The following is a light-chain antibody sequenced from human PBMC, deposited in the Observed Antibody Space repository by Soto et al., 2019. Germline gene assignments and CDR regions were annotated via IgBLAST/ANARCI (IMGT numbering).Light chain of an antibody. Sequence: QSALAQPPSVSGSHGQSVSISCTGTSSDVGSYNRVSWYQQPPGTAPKLMIYEVSNRPSGVPDRFSGSKSGNTASLTISGLQAEDEADYYCSSYTSNNTYVFGTGTKLTVL. CDR1: SSDVGSYNR. J-gene: IGLJ1*01. V-gene: IGLV2-18*02. CDR3: SSYTSNNTYV. CDR2: EVS.